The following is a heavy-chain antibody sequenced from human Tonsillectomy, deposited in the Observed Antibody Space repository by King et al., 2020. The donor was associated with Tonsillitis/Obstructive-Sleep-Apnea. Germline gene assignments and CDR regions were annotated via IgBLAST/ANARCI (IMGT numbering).Heavy chain of an antibody. CDR3: ARDEDI. Sequence: VQLVQSGAEVKKPGASVKVSCKASGYTFPRYNIDLVRQAPGQSLEWMGWINTGTGYTRFSQKFQGRVTITRDTSANTAYMELSSLRSEDTAVYYCARDEDIWGQGTMVTVSS. CDR1: GYTFPRYN. CDR2: INTGTGYT. V-gene: IGHV1-3*04. J-gene: IGHJ3*02.